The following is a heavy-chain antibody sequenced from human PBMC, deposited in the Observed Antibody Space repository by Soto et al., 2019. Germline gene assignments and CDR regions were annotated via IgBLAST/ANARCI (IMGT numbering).Heavy chain of an antibody. CDR3: ASHQSHSRSYVDP. Sequence: QLQLQESGPGLVKPSETLSLTCTVSGGSISSSSYYWGWTRQPPGKGLEWIGGIYYSASTYYNPSVTRRVTDSVATSTDQFSLTLTSVLAADTAVYYCASHQSHSRSYVDPWGQGTLVTVSS. CDR1: GGSISSSSYY. J-gene: IGHJ5*02. V-gene: IGHV4-39*01. CDR2: IYYSAST. D-gene: IGHD6-13*01.